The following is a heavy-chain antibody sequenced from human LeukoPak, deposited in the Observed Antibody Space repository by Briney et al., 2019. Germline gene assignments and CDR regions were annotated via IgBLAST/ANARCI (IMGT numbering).Heavy chain of an antibody. J-gene: IGHJ4*02. Sequence: ASVKVSCKASGYTFTNYGINWVRQAPGQGLEWMGWISTYNGNTSYAQKLQGRVTITADKSTSTAYMELSSLRSEDTAVYYCARDTYSSGWYCDYWGQGTLVTVSS. D-gene: IGHD6-19*01. CDR1: GYTFTNYG. CDR3: ARDTYSSGWYCDY. CDR2: ISTYNGNT. V-gene: IGHV1-18*01.